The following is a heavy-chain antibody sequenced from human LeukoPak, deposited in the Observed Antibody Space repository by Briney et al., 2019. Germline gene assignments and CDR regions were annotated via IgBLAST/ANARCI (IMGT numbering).Heavy chain of an antibody. CDR2: INPSGGST. CDR1: GYTFTSYY. Sequence: ASVKVSCKASGYTFTSYYMHWVRQAPGQGLEWMGIINPSGGSTSYAQKFQGRVTMIRDTSTSTVYMELSSLRSEDTAVYYCATGGEWFDPPLDIWGQGTMVTVSS. J-gene: IGHJ3*02. CDR3: ATGGEWFDPPLDI. D-gene: IGHD3-10*01. V-gene: IGHV1-46*01.